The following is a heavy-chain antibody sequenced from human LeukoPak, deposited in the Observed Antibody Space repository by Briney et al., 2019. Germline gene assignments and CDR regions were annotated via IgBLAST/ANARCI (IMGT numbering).Heavy chain of an antibody. CDR3: ARARISNYDYVWGSYRYDY. CDR2: IYSGGST. J-gene: IGHJ4*02. D-gene: IGHD3-16*02. V-gene: IGHV3-66*01. Sequence: PGGSLRLSCAASGFTVSSNYMSWVRQAPGKGLEWVSVIYSGGSTYYADSVKGRFTISRDNSKNTLYLQMNSLRAEATAVYYCARARISNYDYVWGSYRYDYWGQGTLVTVSS. CDR1: GFTVSSNY.